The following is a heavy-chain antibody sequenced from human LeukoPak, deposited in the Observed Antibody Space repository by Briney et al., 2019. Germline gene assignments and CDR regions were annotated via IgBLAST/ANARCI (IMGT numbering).Heavy chain of an antibody. CDR1: GFTFTNYG. CDR3: ARAVGPFDY. D-gene: IGHD3-16*01. Sequence: GGSPRLSCAASGFTFTNYGMHWVRQAPGKGLEWVALITYDGYYKYYSDSVKGRFTISSDTSKNTLYLQMNSLRAEDTAVYYCARAVGPFDYWGQGTLVTVSS. J-gene: IGHJ4*02. CDR2: ITYDGYYK. V-gene: IGHV3-30*03.